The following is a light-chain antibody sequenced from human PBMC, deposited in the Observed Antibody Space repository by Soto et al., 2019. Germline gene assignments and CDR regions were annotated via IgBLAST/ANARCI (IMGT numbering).Light chain of an antibody. V-gene: IGKV3D-20*02. J-gene: IGKJ5*01. CDR1: QYVSSSS. CDR3: QQYNNWPIT. CDR2: DAS. Sequence: EIVLTQSPGTLSLSPGERATLSCRASQYVSSSSLAWYQQKRGQAPRLLIHDASSRATGIPDRFSGSGSGTEFTLTISSLQSEDFEIYYCQQYNNWPITFGQGTRLEI.